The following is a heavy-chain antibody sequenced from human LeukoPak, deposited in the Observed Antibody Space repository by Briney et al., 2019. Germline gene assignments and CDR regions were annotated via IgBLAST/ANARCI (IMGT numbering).Heavy chain of an antibody. J-gene: IGHJ3*02. Sequence: GGSLRLSCAASGFTVSSNYMSWVRQAPGKGLEWVSVIYSGGSTYYADSVKSRFTISRDNSKNTLYLQMNSLRAEDTAVYYCARAAKTTVRAFDIWGQGTMVTVSS. CDR2: IYSGGST. CDR1: GFTVSSNY. CDR3: ARAAKTTVRAFDI. V-gene: IGHV3-53*01. D-gene: IGHD4-17*01.